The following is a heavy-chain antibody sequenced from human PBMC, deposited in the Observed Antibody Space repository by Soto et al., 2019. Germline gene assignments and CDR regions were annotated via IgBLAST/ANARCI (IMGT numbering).Heavy chain of an antibody. V-gene: IGHV4-38-2*01. J-gene: IGHJ6*02. CDR2: IYHSGST. CDR1: GYSISSGYY. CDR3: ARIGLKDLDYYYGMDV. Sequence: PSETLSLTCAVSGYSISSGYYWGWIRQPPGKGLEWIGSIYHSGSTNYNPSRKSRVTISVDKSKNQFSLKLSSVTAAHTAVYYCARIGLKDLDYYYGMDVWGQGTTVTVSS.